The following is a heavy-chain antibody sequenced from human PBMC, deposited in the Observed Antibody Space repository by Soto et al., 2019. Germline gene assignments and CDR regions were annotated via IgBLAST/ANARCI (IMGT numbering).Heavy chain of an antibody. V-gene: IGHV1-3*01. CDR1: GKSFDNFA. CDR2: INVGDDKT. Sequence: QVQLVQSGAEVKKPGASVRLSCKVSGKSFDNFAVHWVRQTPGQRPEWMGRINVGDDKTKKSEKFQGRVIVCYDTSATTAYLELRARSSEDTAVYYCARAKYDYIWGSYHPFDQWAQGAQVTV. CDR3: ARAKYDYIWGSYHPFDQ. J-gene: IGHJ4*02. D-gene: IGHD3-16*02.